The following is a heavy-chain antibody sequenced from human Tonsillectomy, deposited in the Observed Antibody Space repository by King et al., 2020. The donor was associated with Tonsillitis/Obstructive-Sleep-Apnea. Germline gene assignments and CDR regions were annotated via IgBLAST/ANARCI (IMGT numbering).Heavy chain of an antibody. V-gene: IGHV4-34*01. D-gene: IGHD4-17*01. J-gene: IGHJ3*02. CDR2: IDHSGST. CDR3: ASEMAYGVYAFDI. Sequence: VQLQQWGAGLLKPSETLSLTCAVYGGSFSGYYWSWIRQPPGRGLEWIGEIDHSGSTNYNPSLKSRVTISVETSKNQFSLELTSVTAADTAVYYCASEMAYGVYAFDIWGQGTMVTVSS. CDR1: GGSFSGYY.